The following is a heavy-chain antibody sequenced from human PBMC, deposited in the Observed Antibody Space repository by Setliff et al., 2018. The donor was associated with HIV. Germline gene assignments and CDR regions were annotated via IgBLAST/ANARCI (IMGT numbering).Heavy chain of an antibody. V-gene: IGHV1-3*01. CDR1: GYTFSNYV. Sequence: ASVKVSCKASGYTFSNYVMQWVRQAPGQRLEWMGWINVGNGNTKYSEKFQGRVTITRDTSASTAYMELNSLRSEDTAVYYCATLRSTSGWYPTGYWGQGTLVTVSS. CDR3: ATLRSTSGWYPTGY. D-gene: IGHD6-19*01. CDR2: INVGNGNT. J-gene: IGHJ4*02.